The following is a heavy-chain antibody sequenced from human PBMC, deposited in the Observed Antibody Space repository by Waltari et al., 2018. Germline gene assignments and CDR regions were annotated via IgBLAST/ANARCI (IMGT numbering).Heavy chain of an antibody. CDR1: GFSFSNYE. V-gene: IGHV3-48*03. Sequence: ELQLVESGGGLVQPGGSLRLSCSASGFSFSNYEMNWVRQAPGRGLEWISFISGAGSTIYYADSVKGRFTISRDNAGNSLHLQMSSLRAGDTAVYYCASRARGFLSYRPFDNWGQGTLVTVSS. D-gene: IGHD3-10*01. CDR2: ISGAGSTI. CDR3: ASRARGFLSYRPFDN. J-gene: IGHJ4*02.